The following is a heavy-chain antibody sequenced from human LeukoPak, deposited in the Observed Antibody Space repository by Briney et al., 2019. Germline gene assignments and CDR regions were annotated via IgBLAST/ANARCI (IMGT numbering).Heavy chain of an antibody. CDR2: INRGGIT. CDR3: AGGGTRSSDFDY. V-gene: IGHV4-34*01. D-gene: IGHD6-6*01. CDR1: GGSLSGYY. Sequence: SETLSLTCAVYGGSLSGYYWSWIRQSPGKGLEWIGEINRGGITNYNPSLKSRVTISLGTSYNQFSLKLTSVTAADTAVYYCAGGGTRSSDFDYWGQGTLVTVSS. J-gene: IGHJ4*02.